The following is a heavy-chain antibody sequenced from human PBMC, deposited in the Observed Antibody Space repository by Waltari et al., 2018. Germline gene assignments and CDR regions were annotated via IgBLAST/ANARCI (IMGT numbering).Heavy chain of an antibody. CDR1: GFSLTGYW. CDR3: ARGRITIGP. CDR2: IKQDGSET. D-gene: IGHD3-10*01. J-gene: IGHJ4*02. Sequence: EVQLVESGGGLVQPGGSLRLSCAASGFSLTGYWMSWVRQAPGKGLGWVANIKQDGSETNYVDSVKGRFTISRDNAKNSLYLQMNSLRAEYTAVYYCARGRITIGPWGQGSLVTVSS. V-gene: IGHV3-7*03.